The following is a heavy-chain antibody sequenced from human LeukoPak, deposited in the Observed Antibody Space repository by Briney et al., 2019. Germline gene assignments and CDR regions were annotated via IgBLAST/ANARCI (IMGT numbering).Heavy chain of an antibody. V-gene: IGHV3-11*04. CDR3: ARDGSSSWYLGFNWFDP. CDR1: GFTFSDYY. D-gene: IGHD6-13*01. Sequence: GGSLRLSCAASGFTFSDYYMSWIRQAPGKGLEWVSYISSSGSIIYYADSVKGRFTISRDNAKNSLYLQMNSLRAEDTAVYYCARDGSSSWYLGFNWFDPWGQGTLVTVSS. CDR2: ISSSGSII. J-gene: IGHJ5*02.